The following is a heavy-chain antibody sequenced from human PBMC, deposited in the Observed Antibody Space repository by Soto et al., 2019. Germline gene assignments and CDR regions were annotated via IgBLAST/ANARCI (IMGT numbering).Heavy chain of an antibody. CDR1: GGTFSSYA. V-gene: IGHV1-69*01. J-gene: IGHJ6*02. Sequence: QVQLVQSGAEVKKPGSSVKVSCKASGGTFSSYAISWVRQAPGQGLEWMGGIIPIFGTANYAQKFQGRVTITADESTSTAYMELSSLRSEDTGVYYCATEGLAGLQSDYYGMDVWGQGTTVTVSS. D-gene: IGHD4-4*01. CDR2: IIPIFGTA. CDR3: ATEGLAGLQSDYYGMDV.